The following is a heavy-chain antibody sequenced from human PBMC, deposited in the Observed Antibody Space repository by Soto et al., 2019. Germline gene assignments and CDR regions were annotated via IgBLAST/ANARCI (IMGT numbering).Heavy chain of an antibody. Sequence: PSETLALTCTVSGGSISSSSYYWGWIRQPPGKVLEWIGSIYYNGSTYYNPSLKIRVTISVDTSQNQFSLKLSSVTAADKAVYYCATAIHPKFLNLKLEPREYFDYWGHGTLVTVSS. J-gene: IGHJ4*01. CDR2: IYYNGST. D-gene: IGHD1-1*01. V-gene: IGHV4-39*01. CDR3: ATAIHPKFLNLKLEPREYFDY. CDR1: GGSISSSSYY.